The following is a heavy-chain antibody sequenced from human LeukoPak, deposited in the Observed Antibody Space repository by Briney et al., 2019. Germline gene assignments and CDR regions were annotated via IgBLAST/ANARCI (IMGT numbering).Heavy chain of an antibody. CDR1: GFTFSTYS. CDR3: ARLYCSGDCYAFDY. D-gene: IGHD2-21*02. CDR2: ISNNGNYI. V-gene: IGHV3-21*01. J-gene: IGHJ4*02. Sequence: PGGSLRLSCAASGFTFSTYSMNWVRQAPGKGLEWVSSISNNGNYIYYADSVKGRFTISTDNAKNSLYLQMNSLRVEDTAVYYCARLYCSGDCYAFDYWGQGTLVTVSS.